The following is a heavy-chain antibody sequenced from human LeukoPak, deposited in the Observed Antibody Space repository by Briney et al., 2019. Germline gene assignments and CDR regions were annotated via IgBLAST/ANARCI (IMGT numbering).Heavy chain of an antibody. CDR3: AREQWFRWEF. D-gene: IGHD3-10*01. V-gene: IGHV3-21*04. J-gene: IGHJ4*02. Sequence: GGSLRLSCAASGFTFSSYWMSWVRQAPGKGLEWVSYISSRDNLIYYADSVKGRFTISTDNAKNAVFLQLNRLTVEDTAVYYCAREQWFRWEFWGQGVLVTVSS. CDR2: ISSRDNLI. CDR1: GFTFSSYW.